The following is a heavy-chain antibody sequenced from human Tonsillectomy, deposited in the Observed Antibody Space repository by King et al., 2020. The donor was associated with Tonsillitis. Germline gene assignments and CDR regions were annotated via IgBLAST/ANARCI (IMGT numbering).Heavy chain of an antibody. D-gene: IGHD6-6*01. CDR2: ISYDGSNQ. V-gene: IGHV3-30*03. CDR1: GFTFSDYG. J-gene: IGHJ4*02. CDR3: ARLYNSSNF. Sequence: VQLVESGGGVVQPGRSLRLSCAASGFTFSDYGIHWVRQAPGKGLEWVAVISYDGSNQYYAESVEGRFTISRDNSKNTLSLQMNSLRTEDTAVYYCARLYNSSNFWGQGTLVTVSS.